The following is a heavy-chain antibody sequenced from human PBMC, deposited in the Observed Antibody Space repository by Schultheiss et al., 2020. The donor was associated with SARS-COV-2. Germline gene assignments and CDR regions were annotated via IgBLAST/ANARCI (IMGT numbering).Heavy chain of an antibody. CDR1: GGSFSGYY. CDR2: INHSGST. J-gene: IGHJ4*02. V-gene: IGHV4-34*01. D-gene: IGHD3-10*01. Sequence: SETLSLTCAVYGGSFSGYYWSWIRQPPGKGLEWIGEINHSGSTNYNPSLKSRVTISVDTSKNQFSLKLSSVTAADTAVYYCAREDGFGAVFDYWGQGTLVTVSS. CDR3: AREDGFGAVFDY.